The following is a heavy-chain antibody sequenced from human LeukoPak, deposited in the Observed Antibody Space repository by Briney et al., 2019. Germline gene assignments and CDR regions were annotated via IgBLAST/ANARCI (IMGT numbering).Heavy chain of an antibody. V-gene: IGHV4-30-2*01. Sequence: PSETLSLTCTVSGGSISSGGYYWSWIRQPPGKGLEWIGYIYHSGSTYYNPSLKSRVTISVDRSKNQFSLKLSSVTAADTAVYYCARVVDTAMAAKQFDPWGQGTLVTVSS. CDR3: ARVVDTAMAAKQFDP. D-gene: IGHD5-18*01. CDR2: IYHSGST. CDR1: GGSISSGGYY. J-gene: IGHJ5*02.